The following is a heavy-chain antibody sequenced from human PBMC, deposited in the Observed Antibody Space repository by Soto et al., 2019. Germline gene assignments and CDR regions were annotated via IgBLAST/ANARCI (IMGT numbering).Heavy chain of an antibody. CDR3: AGGPVDTAMVNGYFDL. Sequence: QVQLVQSGAEVKKPGSSVKVSCKASGGTFSSYAISWVRQAPGQGLEWMGVITPIFGTANYAKKFQGRVTINADETTSTAYMELSSLRSEDTAVYYCAGGPVDTAMVNGYFDLWGRGTLVTVSS. CDR2: ITPIFGTA. D-gene: IGHD5-18*01. J-gene: IGHJ2*01. CDR1: GGTFSSYA. V-gene: IGHV1-69*01.